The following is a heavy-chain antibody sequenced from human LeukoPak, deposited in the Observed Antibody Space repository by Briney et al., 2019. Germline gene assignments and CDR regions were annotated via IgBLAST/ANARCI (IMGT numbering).Heavy chain of an antibody. D-gene: IGHD3-10*01. CDR3: ARIMVRGVIMPFGY. CDR2: INPNSGGT. V-gene: IGHV1-2*02. Sequence: ASVKVSCKASGYTFTGYYMHWVRQAPGQGLEWMGWINPNSGGTNYAQKFQGRVTMTRDTSISTAYMELSRLRSDDTAVYYCARIMVRGVIMPFGYWGQGTLDTVSS. J-gene: IGHJ4*02. CDR1: GYTFTGYY.